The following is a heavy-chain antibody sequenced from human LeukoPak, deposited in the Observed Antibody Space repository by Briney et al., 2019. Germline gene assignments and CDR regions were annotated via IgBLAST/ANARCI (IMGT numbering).Heavy chain of an antibody. V-gene: IGHV3-30*02. J-gene: IGHJ6*04. Sequence: GGSLRLSCAGSGFSFSSYGMHWVRQAPGKGLEWMAFIRSDGSNKYYADSVKGRFTISRDNAKNSLYLQMNSLRAEDTAVYYCAELGITMIGGVWGKETTVTISS. CDR2: IRSDGSNK. D-gene: IGHD3-10*02. CDR1: GFSFSSYG. CDR3: AELGITMIGGV.